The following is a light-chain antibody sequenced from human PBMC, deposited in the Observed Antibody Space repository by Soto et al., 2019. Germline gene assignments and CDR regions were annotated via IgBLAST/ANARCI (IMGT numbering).Light chain of an antibody. CDR2: GVS. J-gene: IGKJ1*01. CDR1: QTINNKY. Sequence: EIVLTQSPGTLSLSPGERATLSCRASQTINNKYLAWYQQEPGQAPRLLIHGVSIRATGIPDRFSGSGSGTDFTLTISRLEPEDFAVYYCQLYSGSPWTCGQGTKEEIK. V-gene: IGKV3-20*01. CDR3: QLYSGSPWT.